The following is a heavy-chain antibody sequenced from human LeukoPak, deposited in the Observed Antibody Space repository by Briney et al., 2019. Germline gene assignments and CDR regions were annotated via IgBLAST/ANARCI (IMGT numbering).Heavy chain of an antibody. V-gene: IGHV4-34*01. CDR3: ARRRSATYYDILTGYYIPLPFDY. CDR1: GGSFSGYY. D-gene: IGHD3-9*01. J-gene: IGHJ4*02. CDR2: INHSGST. Sequence: PSETLSLTCAVYGGSFSGYYWSWIRQPPGKGLEWIGEINHSGSTNYNPSLKSRVTISVDTSKNQFSLKLSSVTAADTAVYYCARRRSATYYDILTGYYIPLPFDYWGQGTLVTVSS.